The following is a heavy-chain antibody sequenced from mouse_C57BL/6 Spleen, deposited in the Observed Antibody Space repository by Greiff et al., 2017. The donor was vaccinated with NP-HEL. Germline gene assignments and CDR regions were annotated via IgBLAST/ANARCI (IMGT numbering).Heavy chain of an antibody. J-gene: IGHJ3*01. CDR2: INPSSGYT. V-gene: IGHV1-7*01. CDR1: GYTFTSYW. Sequence: QVHVKQSGAELAKPGASVKLSCKASGYTFTSYWMHWVKQRPGQGLEWIGYINPSSGYTKYNQKFKDKATLTADKSSSTAYMQLSSLTYEDSAVYYCARDPSYDGPWFAYWGQGTLVTVSA. D-gene: IGHD2-12*01. CDR3: ARDPSYDGPWFAY.